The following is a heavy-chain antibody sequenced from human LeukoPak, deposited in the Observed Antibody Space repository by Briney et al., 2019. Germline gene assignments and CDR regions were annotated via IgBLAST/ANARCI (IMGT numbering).Heavy chain of an antibody. J-gene: IGHJ4*02. CDR1: GGSITSSSYY. CDR3: ARVQQSQIDYYFDY. D-gene: IGHD3-9*01. CDR2: IYYSGST. V-gene: IGHV4-39*07. Sequence: SETLSLTCTVSGGSITSSSYYWGWIRQPPGKGLEWIGSIYYSGSTNYNPSLKSRVTISIDTSKNQFSLKLSSVTAADTAVYSCARVQQSQIDYYFDYWGQGTLVSVSS.